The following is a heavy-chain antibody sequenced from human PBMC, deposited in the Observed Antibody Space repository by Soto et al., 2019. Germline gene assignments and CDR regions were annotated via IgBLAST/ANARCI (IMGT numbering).Heavy chain of an antibody. CDR2: ISYDGSNK. D-gene: IGHD1-1*01. V-gene: IGHV3-30-3*01. CDR1: GFTFSSYA. Sequence: PGGSLRLSCAASGFTFSSYAMHWVRQAPGKGLEWVAVISYDGSNKYYADSVKGRFTISRDNSKDTVDLQMNGLRAEDTAVYYCARYIRGPTVYYFDFWGPGVLVTVS. CDR3: ARYIRGPTVYYFDF. J-gene: IGHJ4*02.